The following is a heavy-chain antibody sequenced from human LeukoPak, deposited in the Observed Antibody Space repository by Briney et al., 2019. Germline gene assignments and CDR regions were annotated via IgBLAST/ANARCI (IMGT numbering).Heavy chain of an antibody. V-gene: IGHV4-59*12. CDR2: IYYSGST. D-gene: IGHD2-2*01. CDR3: ARDPAPNRLLPADAFDI. Sequence: PSETLSLTCTVSGGSISSYYWSWIRQPPGKGLEWIGYIYYSGSTNYNPSLKSRVTISVDTSKNQFSLKLSSVTAADTAVYYCARDPAPNRLLPADAFDIWGQGTMVTVSS. CDR1: GGSISSYY. J-gene: IGHJ3*02.